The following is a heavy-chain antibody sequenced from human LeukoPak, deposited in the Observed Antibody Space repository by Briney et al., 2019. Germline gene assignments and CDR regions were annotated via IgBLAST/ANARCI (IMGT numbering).Heavy chain of an antibody. D-gene: IGHD6-13*01. CDR2: ISGSGGST. V-gene: IGHV3-23*01. J-gene: IGHJ4*02. CDR3: ARGDTGASSWYGRHFDY. CDR1: GFTFSSYA. Sequence: GGSLRLSCAASGFTFSSYAMSWVRQAPGKGLEWVSAISGSGGSTYYADSVKGRFTISRDNSKNTLYLQMNSLRAEDTAVYYCARGDTGASSWYGRHFDYWGQGTLVTVSS.